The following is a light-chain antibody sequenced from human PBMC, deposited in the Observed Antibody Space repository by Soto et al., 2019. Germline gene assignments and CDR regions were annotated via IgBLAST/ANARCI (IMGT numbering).Light chain of an antibody. Sequence: QSVLTQPPSRSGTPGQRGTISCSGSRFKNGSNTVNWFQQLPETAPKLLIYSNNQRPSGVPDRFSASKSGTSASLAISGLQSEDEADYYCAAWDDSLNGHVFGTGTKVTVL. V-gene: IGLV1-44*01. CDR3: AAWDDSLNGHV. CDR2: SNN. CDR1: RFKNGSNT. J-gene: IGLJ1*01.